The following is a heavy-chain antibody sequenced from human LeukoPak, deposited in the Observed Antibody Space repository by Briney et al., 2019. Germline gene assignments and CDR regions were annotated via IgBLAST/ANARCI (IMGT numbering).Heavy chain of an antibody. V-gene: IGHV4-4*07. CDR1: GASISSDF. CDR2: IFSSGII. Sequence: PSETLSLTCNVSGASISSDFWSWIRQPAGKGLEWAGRIFSSGIINYNPSLKSRLTMSVDTAKNQFSLNLSSVTAADTAVYYCAREGGSSRNFDNWGQGTLVTVSS. D-gene: IGHD6-13*01. CDR3: AREGGSSRNFDN. J-gene: IGHJ4*02.